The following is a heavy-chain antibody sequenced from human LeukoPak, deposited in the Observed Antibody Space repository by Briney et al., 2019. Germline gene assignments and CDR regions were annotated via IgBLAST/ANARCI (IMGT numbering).Heavy chain of an antibody. J-gene: IGHJ6*03. D-gene: IGHD6-13*01. Sequence: PSETLSLTCTVSGGSISSGGYYWSWIRQHPGKGLEWIGYIYYSGSTYYNPSLKSRVTISVDTSKNQFSLKLSSVTAADTAVYYCARDRRGRGSSIMDVWGKGTTVTVSS. CDR1: GGSISSGGYY. CDR2: IYYSGST. V-gene: IGHV4-31*03. CDR3: ARDRRGRGSSIMDV.